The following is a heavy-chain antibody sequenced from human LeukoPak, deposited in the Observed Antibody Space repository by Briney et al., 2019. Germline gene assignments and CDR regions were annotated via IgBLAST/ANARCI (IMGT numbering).Heavy chain of an antibody. D-gene: IGHD3-3*01. CDR2: INHSGST. Sequence: PSETLSLTCAVYGGSFSGYYWSWIRQPPGKGLEWIGEINHSGSTNYNPSLKSRVTISVDTSKNQFSLKLSSVTAADTAVYYCARVQQYYDFWSGHNWFDPWGQGTLVTVSS. J-gene: IGHJ5*02. CDR3: ARVQQYYDFWSGHNWFDP. CDR1: GGSFSGYY. V-gene: IGHV4-34*01.